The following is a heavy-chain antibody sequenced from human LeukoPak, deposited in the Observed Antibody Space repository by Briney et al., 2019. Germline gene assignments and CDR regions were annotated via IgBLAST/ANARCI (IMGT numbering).Heavy chain of an antibody. Sequence: GSLRLSCAAPGFTFSSYGMHWVRQAPGKGLEWMAFIRYDGSNKYYADSVKGRFTISRDNSKNTLYLQINSLRAEDTAAYYCAKGQGHLGFDYWGQGTLVTVSS. CDR2: IRYDGSNK. J-gene: IGHJ4*02. CDR3: AKGQGHLGFDY. CDR1: GFTFSSYG. V-gene: IGHV3-30*02.